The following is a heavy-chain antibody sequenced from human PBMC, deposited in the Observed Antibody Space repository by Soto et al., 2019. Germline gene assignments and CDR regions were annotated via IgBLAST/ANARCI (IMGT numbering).Heavy chain of an antibody. J-gene: IGHJ4*02. CDR3: ARDNSRLYFDY. V-gene: IGHV1-18*01. D-gene: IGHD1-26*01. Sequence: QVQLVQSGAEVKKPGASVKVSCKASGYIFTSFGISWVRQAPGQGLEWMGWISAYNGNTNYAQNLRGRVTMTTDTSTSTAYMELRSLRSDDTAVYYCARDNSRLYFDYWGQRALFTVSS. CDR1: GYIFTSFG. CDR2: ISAYNGNT.